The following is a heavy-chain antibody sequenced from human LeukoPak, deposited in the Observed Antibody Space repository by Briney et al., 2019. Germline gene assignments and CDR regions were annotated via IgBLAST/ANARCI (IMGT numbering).Heavy chain of an antibody. D-gene: IGHD2-2*02. CDR2: ISWNSGSI. V-gene: IGHV3-9*03. CDR1: GFTFDDYA. CDR3: AKGYCSSTSCYTDY. Sequence: PGRSLRLSCAASGFTFDDYAMHWVRQAPGKGLEWVSGISWNSGSIVYADSVKGRFTISRDNAKNSLYLQMNSLRAEDMALYYCAKGYCSSTSCYTDYWGQGTLVTVSS. J-gene: IGHJ4*02.